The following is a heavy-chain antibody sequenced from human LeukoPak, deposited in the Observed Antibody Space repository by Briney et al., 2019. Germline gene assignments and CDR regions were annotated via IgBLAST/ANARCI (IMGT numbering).Heavy chain of an antibody. CDR2: INPNSGGT. V-gene: IGHV1-2*02. CDR1: GYTFTGYY. J-gene: IGHJ6*03. Sequence: GASVKVSCKASGYTFTGYYMHWVRQVPGQGLEWMGWINPNSGGTNYAQKFQGRVTMTRDTSISTAYMELSRLRSDDTAVYYCARERMYNWNVGLYYMDVWGKGTTVTVSS. CDR3: ARERMYNWNVGLYYMDV. D-gene: IGHD1-1*01.